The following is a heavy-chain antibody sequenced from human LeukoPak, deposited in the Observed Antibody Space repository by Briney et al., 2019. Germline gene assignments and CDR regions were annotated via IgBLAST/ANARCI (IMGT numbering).Heavy chain of an antibody. CDR1: GGSISSSSYY. V-gene: IGHV4-39*01. CDR3: ARHEYSMVRGVITWFDP. Sequence: PSETLSLTCTVSGGSISSSSYYWGWIRQPPGKGLEWIGSIYYSGSTYYNPSLKSRVTISVDTSKNQFSLKLSSVTAADTAVYYCARHEYSMVRGVITWFDPWGQGTLVTVSS. D-gene: IGHD3-10*01. CDR2: IYYSGST. J-gene: IGHJ5*02.